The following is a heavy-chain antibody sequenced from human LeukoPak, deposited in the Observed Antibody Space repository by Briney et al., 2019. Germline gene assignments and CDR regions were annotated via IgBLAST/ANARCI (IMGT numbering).Heavy chain of an antibody. J-gene: IGHJ6*03. D-gene: IGHD1-1*01. CDR2: ISAYNGNT. Sequence: GASVKVSCKASGYTFTSYGISWVRQAPGQGLEWMGWISAYNGNTNYAQKLQGRVTMTTDTSTSTAYMELRSLRSDDTAVYYCARDLVQGDVVHYYYMDVWGKGTTVTVSS. CDR1: GYTFTSYG. V-gene: IGHV1-18*01. CDR3: ARDLVQGDVVHYYYMDV.